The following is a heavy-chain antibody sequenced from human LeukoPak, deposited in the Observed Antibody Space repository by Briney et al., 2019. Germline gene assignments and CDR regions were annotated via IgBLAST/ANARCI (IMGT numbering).Heavy chain of an antibody. Sequence: GGSLRLSCAASGFTFSSYSMNWVRQAPGKGLEWVSYISSSGSTIYYADSVKGRFTISRDNAKNSLYLQMNSLRAEDTAVYYCAREVYDDAFDIWGQGTMVTVSS. V-gene: IGHV3-48*04. J-gene: IGHJ3*02. D-gene: IGHD5/OR15-5a*01. CDR3: AREVYDDAFDI. CDR2: ISSSGSTI. CDR1: GFTFSSYS.